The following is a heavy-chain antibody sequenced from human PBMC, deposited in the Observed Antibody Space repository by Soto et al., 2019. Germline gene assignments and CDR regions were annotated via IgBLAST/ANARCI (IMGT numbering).Heavy chain of an antibody. V-gene: IGHV5-51*01. CDR1: GYSFTSYW. CDR2: IYPGDSDT. J-gene: IGHJ6*02. Sequence: PGESLKISCKGSGYSFTSYWIGWVRQMPGKGLELMGIIYPGDSDTRYSPSFQGQVTISADKSISTAYMELSSLRSEDTAVYYCARGGGSWSGYYYYYYYGMDVWGQGTTVTVSS. CDR3: ARGGGSWSGYYYYYYYGMDV. D-gene: IGHD3-3*01.